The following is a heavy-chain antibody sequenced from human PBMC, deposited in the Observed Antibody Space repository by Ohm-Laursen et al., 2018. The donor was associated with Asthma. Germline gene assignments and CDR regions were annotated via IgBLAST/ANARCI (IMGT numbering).Heavy chain of an antibody. J-gene: IGHJ3*02. CDR2: ISYDGSNK. CDR3: ARCIAAAGTGDDDAFDI. D-gene: IGHD6-13*01. CDR1: GFTFSSYG. V-gene: IGHV3-30*03. Sequence: SLRLSCSASGFTFSSYGMHWVRQAPGKGLEWVAVISYDGSNKYYADSVKGRFTISRDNSKNTLYLQMNSLRAEDTAVYYCARCIAAAGTGDDDAFDIWGQGTMVTVSS.